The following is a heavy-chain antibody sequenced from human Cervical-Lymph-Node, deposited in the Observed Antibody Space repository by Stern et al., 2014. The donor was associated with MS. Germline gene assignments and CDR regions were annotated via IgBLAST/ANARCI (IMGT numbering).Heavy chain of an antibody. CDR3: AREEQQLVHGNWFDP. J-gene: IGHJ5*02. Sequence: VQLEESGPGLVKPSETLSLTCTVSGYSISSGYYWGWIRQPPGKGLEWIGTIYHSGSTYYNPSLKSPVTLSVDTSKNQFPLQLSSVTAADTAVYYCAREEQQLVHGNWFDPWGQGTLVTVSS. CDR1: GYSISSGYY. V-gene: IGHV4-38-2*02. D-gene: IGHD6-13*01. CDR2: IYHSGST.